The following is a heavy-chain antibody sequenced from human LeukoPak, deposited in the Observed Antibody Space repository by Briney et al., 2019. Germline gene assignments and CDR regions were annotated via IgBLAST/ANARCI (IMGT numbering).Heavy chain of an antibody. CDR1: GDSVSSNSAA. J-gene: IGHJ4*02. D-gene: IGHD3-22*01. Sequence: SQTLSLTCAISGDSVSSNSAAWNWIRQSPSRGLEWLGRTYYRSKWYNDYAVSVKSRITINPDTSKNQFSLQLNSVAPEDTAVYYCAREVGYYDSSGRRHFDYWGQGTLVTVSS. CDR3: AREVGYYDSSGRRHFDY. V-gene: IGHV6-1*01. CDR2: TYYRSKWYN.